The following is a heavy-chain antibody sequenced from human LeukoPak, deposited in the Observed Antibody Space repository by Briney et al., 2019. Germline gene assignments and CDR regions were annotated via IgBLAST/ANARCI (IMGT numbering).Heavy chain of an antibody. Sequence: PGRSLRLSCAASGFTFSSYAMHWVRQAPGKGLEWVAVISYDGSNKYYADSVKGRFTISRDNSKNTLYLQMNSLRAEDTAVYYCARVTGDLNIYYYYYMDVWGKGTTVTVSS. V-gene: IGHV3-30*01. CDR3: ARVTGDLNIYYYYYMDV. J-gene: IGHJ6*03. D-gene: IGHD7-27*01. CDR1: GFTFSSYA. CDR2: ISYDGSNK.